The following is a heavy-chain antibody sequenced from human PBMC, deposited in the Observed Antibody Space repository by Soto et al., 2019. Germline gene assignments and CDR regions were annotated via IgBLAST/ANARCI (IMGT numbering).Heavy chain of an antibody. D-gene: IGHD3-22*01. CDR1: GFRFNDYA. V-gene: IGHV3-30*03. J-gene: IGHJ4*02. CDR2: ISSDGHHQ. Sequence: PGGSLRLSCATSGFRFNDYAMYWVRQAPGQWLEWVAIISSDGHHQFYLDNLRGRFTVSRDNSKNTLYLQMNSLRPEDTAVYYCSRGTYYPQSSGLHADYWGPGTVVTVSS. CDR3: SRGTYYPQSSGLHADY.